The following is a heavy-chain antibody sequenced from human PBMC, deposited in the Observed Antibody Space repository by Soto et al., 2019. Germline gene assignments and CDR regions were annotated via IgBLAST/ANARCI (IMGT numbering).Heavy chain of an antibody. CDR1: GFSFSSYA. CDR2: IRSTGDHS. Sequence: GGSLRLSCVASGFSFSSYAMNWVRQAPGKGLEWVSGIRSTGDHSYYADSVQGRFTIGRDNSRNTLYLQMNSLSAEDSAVYYCAKAYTDSWPNDRFDSWGQGTLVTVSS. CDR3: AKAYTDSWPNDRFDS. V-gene: IGHV3-23*01. J-gene: IGHJ5*01. D-gene: IGHD6-13*01.